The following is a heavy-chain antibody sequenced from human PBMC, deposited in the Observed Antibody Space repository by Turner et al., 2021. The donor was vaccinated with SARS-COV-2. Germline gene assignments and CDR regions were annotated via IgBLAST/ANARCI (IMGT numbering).Heavy chain of an antibody. D-gene: IGHD2-15*01. Sequence: QVQLVESGGGVGQPGRSRRLSCAASVFPFSSYGMHWVRQAPGKGLEWVAVISYDGSNKYYADSVKGRFTISRDISKSTLYLQMNSLRAEDTAVYYCAKVVSPYCSGGSCYSSPADYWGQGTLVTVSS. J-gene: IGHJ4*02. CDR2: ISYDGSNK. CDR3: AKVVSPYCSGGSCYSSPADY. CDR1: VFPFSSYG. V-gene: IGHV3-30*18.